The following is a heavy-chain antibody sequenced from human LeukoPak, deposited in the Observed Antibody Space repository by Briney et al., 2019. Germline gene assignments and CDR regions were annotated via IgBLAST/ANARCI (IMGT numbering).Heavy chain of an antibody. V-gene: IGHV3-23*01. Sequence: GGSLRLSCAASGFTFSSSAMSWVRQAPGKGLEWVSSISDSGDSTYYADSVKGRFTISRDDSKNTLYLQMNSLRAEDTAVYYCAKDSPVATRWGQGTLVTVSS. D-gene: IGHD1-26*01. CDR1: GFTFSSSA. CDR3: AKDSPVATR. J-gene: IGHJ4*02. CDR2: ISDSGDST.